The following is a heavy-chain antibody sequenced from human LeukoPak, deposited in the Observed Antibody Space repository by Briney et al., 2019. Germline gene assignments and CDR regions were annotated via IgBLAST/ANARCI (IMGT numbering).Heavy chain of an antibody. CDR3: ARDVPGSGVNLDF. V-gene: IGHV4-4*02. D-gene: IGHD3-10*01. CDR1: GGSIGDSYW. Sequence: SETLSLTCAVSGGSIGDSYWRTWVRQPPGKGLEWIGEIYHSGTTNYNPSLKGRVTISLDKSKNQFSLKLSSMTAADTAVYYCARDVPGSGVNLDFWGQGTLVTVSS. J-gene: IGHJ4*02. CDR2: IYHSGTT.